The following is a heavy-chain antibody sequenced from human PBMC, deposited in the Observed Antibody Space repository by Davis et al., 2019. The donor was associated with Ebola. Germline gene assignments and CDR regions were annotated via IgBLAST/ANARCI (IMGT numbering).Heavy chain of an antibody. CDR2: INAGNGNT. CDR1: GYTFASYA. V-gene: IGHV1-3*01. D-gene: IGHD4-11*01. J-gene: IGHJ6*02. Sequence: AASVKVSCKASGYTFASYAMHWVRQAPGQRLEWMGWINAGNGNTKYSQKFQGRVTITRDTSASTAYMELSSLRSEDTAVYYCARTTVTTWSYYYYGMDVWGQGTTVTVSS. CDR3: ARTTVTTWSYYYYGMDV.